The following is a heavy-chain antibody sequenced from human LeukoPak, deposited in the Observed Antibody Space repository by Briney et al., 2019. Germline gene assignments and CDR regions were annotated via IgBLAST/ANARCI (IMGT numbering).Heavy chain of an antibody. D-gene: IGHD3-22*01. CDR2: IYTSGST. Sequence: RPSETLSLTCTVSGGSISSYYWSWIRQPAGKGLEWIGRIYTSGSTNYNPSLKSRVTISVDKSKNQFSLKLSSVTAADTAVYYCARAPDSSGYDYYYYYMDVWGKGTTVTVSS. CDR3: ARAPDSSGYDYYYYYMDV. J-gene: IGHJ6*03. CDR1: GGSISSYY. V-gene: IGHV4-4*07.